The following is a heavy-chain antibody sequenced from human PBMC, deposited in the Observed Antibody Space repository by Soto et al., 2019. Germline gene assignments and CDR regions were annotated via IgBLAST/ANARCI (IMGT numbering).Heavy chain of an antibody. CDR1: GGSISSGDYY. V-gene: IGHV4-30-4*01. D-gene: IGHD2-21*02. CDR2: IYYSGST. CDR3: ARVVTAYYYYGMDV. Sequence: SETLSLTCTVSGGSISSGDYYWSWIRQPPGKGLEWIGYIYYSGSTYYNPSLKSRVTISVDTSKNQFSLKLSSVTAADTAVYYCARVVTAYYYYGMDVWGQGTTVTVSS. J-gene: IGHJ6*02.